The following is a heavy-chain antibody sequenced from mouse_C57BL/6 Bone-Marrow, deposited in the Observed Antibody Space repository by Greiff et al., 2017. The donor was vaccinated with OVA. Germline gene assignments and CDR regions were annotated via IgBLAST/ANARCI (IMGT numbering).Heavy chain of an antibody. CDR3: ARSIYAGYYEARDY. CDR2: IDPANGNT. Sequence: VHVKQSVAELVRPGASVKLSCTASGFNIKNTYMHWVKQRPEQGLEWIGRIDPANGNTKYAPKFQGKATITADTSSNTDYLQLSSLTSEDPAIYYCARSIYAGYYEARDYWGQGTSVTVSS. D-gene: IGHD2-3*01. J-gene: IGHJ4*01. CDR1: GFNIKNTY. V-gene: IGHV14-3*01.